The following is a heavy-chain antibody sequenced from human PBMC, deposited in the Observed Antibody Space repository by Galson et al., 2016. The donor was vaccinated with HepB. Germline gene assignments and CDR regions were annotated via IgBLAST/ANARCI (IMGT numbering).Heavy chain of an antibody. J-gene: IGHJ5*02. CDR1: GFNFGRYH. CDR3: AKGLEDSA. Sequence: SLRLSCAASGFNFGRYHMNWVRQAPGEGLEWVSSIDASGGSTSYSESVQGRFIVSRDNSKNILFLQMNGLSLEDTAVYYCAKGLEDSAWGQGTLVAVSS. CDR2: IDASGGST. D-gene: IGHD3/OR15-3a*01. V-gene: IGHV3-23*01.